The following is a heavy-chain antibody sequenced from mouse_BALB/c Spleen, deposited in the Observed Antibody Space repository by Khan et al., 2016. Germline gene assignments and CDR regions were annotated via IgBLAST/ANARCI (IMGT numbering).Heavy chain of an antibody. CDR2: INTNTGEP. J-gene: IGHJ3*01. Sequence: QIQLVQSGPELKKPGETVKMSCKASGYTFTNYGMNWVKQAPGKGLKWMGWINTNTGEPTYDEEFKGQAALTLDTSASTAYLQINNLKYEDTASYFCAGDYCDSNWFAYWGQGTLVTVSA. D-gene: IGHD1-1*01. CDR1: GYTFTNYG. V-gene: IGHV9-3*02. CDR3: AGDYCDSNWFAY.